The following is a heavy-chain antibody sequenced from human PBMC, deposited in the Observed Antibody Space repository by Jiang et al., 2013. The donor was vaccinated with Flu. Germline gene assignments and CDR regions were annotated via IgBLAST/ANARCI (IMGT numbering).Heavy chain of an antibody. CDR2: IYWDDDK. J-gene: IGHJ4*02. D-gene: IGHD3-22*01. V-gene: IGHV2-5*02. Sequence: KPTQTLTLTCTFSGFSLSTSGVGVGWIRQPPGKALEWLALIYWDDDKRYSPSLKSRLTITKDASKSQVVLTMTNMDPVDTATYYCARHYYDSSGYPHFDYWGQGTLVTVSS. CDR3: ARHYYDSSGYPHFDY. CDR1: GFSLSTSGVG.